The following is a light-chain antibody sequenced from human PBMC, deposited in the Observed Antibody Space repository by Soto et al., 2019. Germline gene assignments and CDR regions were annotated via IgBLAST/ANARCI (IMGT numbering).Light chain of an antibody. CDR2: AAS. CDR1: QSISRY. CDR3: QQSYRTRA. V-gene: IGKV1-39*01. J-gene: IGKJ5*01. Sequence: DIQMTQSPSSLSASVGDRITITCRASQSISRYLNWYQQKPGKAPKLLIYAASNLQSGVPSRFSGSGSGTDFTLTISSLQPDDSATYYCQQSYRTRAFGQGTRLEIK.